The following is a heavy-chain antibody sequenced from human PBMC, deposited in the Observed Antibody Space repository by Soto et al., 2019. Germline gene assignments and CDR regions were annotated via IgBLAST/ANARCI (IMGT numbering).Heavy chain of an antibody. CDR3: GRRQVGGDYFDY. J-gene: IGHJ4*02. D-gene: IGHD1-26*01. CDR1: GFSLTTSVVG. Sequence: TLVNPTQTLTLTCSFSGFSLTTSVVGVGWIRQPPGKALEWLALIYWDDDKRYSSSLKSRLIITKDTSKNQVVLTLTNLDPADTATYFCGRRQVGGDYFDYWGQGTLVTVSS. V-gene: IGHV2-5*02. CDR2: IYWDDDK.